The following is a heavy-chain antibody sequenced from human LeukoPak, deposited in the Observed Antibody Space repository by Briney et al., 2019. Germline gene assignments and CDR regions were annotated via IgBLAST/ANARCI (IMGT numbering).Heavy chain of an antibody. J-gene: IGHJ4*02. Sequence: GGSLRLSCAASGFTFSDHFMDWVRQAPGKGLKWVGRARNKANSYSIEYAASVQGRFTISRDDSKASVYLQMNSLKTEDTAVYYCTRDSRDIVATVDYWGQGTLVTVSS. D-gene: IGHD5-12*01. V-gene: IGHV3-72*01. CDR1: GFTFSDHF. CDR2: ARNKANSYSI. CDR3: TRDSRDIVATVDY.